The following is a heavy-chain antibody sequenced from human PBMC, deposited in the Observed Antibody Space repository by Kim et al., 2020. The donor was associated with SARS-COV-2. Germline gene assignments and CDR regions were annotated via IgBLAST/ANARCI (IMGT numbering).Heavy chain of an antibody. CDR3: AGVRGAAGPFYFYYYGMDV. V-gene: IGHV3-11*01. CDR1: GFTFSDYY. J-gene: IGHJ6*02. Sequence: GGSLRLSCAASGFTFSDYYMSWIRQAPGKGLEWVSYISSSGSTIYYADSVKGRFTISRDNAKNSLYLQMNRLGAEDTAVYYCAGVRGAAGPFYFYYYGMDVWGQGTTVTVSS. CDR2: ISSSGSTI. D-gene: IGHD6-13*01.